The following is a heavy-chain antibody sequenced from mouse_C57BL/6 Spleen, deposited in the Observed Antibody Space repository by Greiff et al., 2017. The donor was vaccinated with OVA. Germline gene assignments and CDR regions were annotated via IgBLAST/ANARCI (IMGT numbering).Heavy chain of an antibody. V-gene: IGHV1-9*01. Sequence: VQLQQSGAELMKPGASVKLSCKATGYTFTGYWIEWVKQRPGHGLEWIGEILPGSGSTNYNEKFKGKATFTADTSSNTAYLQLSSLTTEDSAIYYCASWGAFYDDYGRFAYWGQGTLVTVSA. CDR3: ASWGAFYDDYGRFAY. D-gene: IGHD2-4*01. CDR2: ILPGSGST. CDR1: GYTFTGYW. J-gene: IGHJ3*01.